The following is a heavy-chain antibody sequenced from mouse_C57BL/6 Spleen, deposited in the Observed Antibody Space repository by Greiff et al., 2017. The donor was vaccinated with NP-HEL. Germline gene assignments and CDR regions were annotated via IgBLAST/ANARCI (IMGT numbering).Heavy chain of an antibody. V-gene: IGHV1-59*01. J-gene: IGHJ2*01. Sequence: QVQLQQPGAELVRPGTSVKLSCKASGYTFTSYWMHWVKQRPGQGLEWIGVIDPSDSYTNYNQKFKGKATLTVDTSSSPAYMQLTSLPSEDYAVYYCARGVYYGSSSYYFDYWGQGTTLTVSS. D-gene: IGHD1-1*01. CDR2: IDPSDSYT. CDR3: ARGVYYGSSSYYFDY. CDR1: GYTFTSYW.